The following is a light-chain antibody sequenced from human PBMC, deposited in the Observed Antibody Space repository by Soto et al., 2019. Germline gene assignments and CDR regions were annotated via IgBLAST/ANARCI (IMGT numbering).Light chain of an antibody. CDR3: XQYKNGWT. Sequence: EIAMTQSPASLSVYPGESATLSCRASQGVSSYLAWYQQKPGQAPSLLIYDTSSRATGIPDRFSGSGSGTEFSLTIRSLQSEDFAIYYCXQYKNGWTCGQGTKVDIK. CDR2: DTS. V-gene: IGKV3D-15*01. J-gene: IGKJ1*01. CDR1: QGVSSY.